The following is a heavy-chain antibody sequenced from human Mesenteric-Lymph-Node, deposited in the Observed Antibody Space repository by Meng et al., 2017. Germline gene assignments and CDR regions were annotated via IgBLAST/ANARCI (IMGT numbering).Heavy chain of an antibody. CDR1: GFTFSSYA. CDR2: ISGSGGST. V-gene: IGHV3-23*01. Sequence: GESLKISCAASGFTFSSYAMSWVHQAPGKGLEWVSAISGSGGSTYYADSVKGRFSISRDNSKNTLYLQMGSLRAEDMAMYYCTRLDSSAYYTDYWGQGTLVTVSS. D-gene: IGHD3-22*01. J-gene: IGHJ4*02. CDR3: TRLDSSAYYTDY.